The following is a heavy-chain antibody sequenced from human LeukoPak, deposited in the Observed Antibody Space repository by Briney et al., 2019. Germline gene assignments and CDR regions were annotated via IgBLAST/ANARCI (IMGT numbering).Heavy chain of an antibody. V-gene: IGHV3-53*01. CDR2: IYSGGST. Sequence: HPGGSLRLSCAASGFTVSSNYMSWVRQAPGKGLEWVSVIYSGGSTYYADSVKGRFTISRDNSKNTLYLQMNSLRAEDTAVYYCAKDSKSSGYYFTMSFDYWGQGTLVTVSS. CDR3: AKDSKSSGYYFTMSFDY. CDR1: GFTVSSNY. D-gene: IGHD3-22*01. J-gene: IGHJ4*02.